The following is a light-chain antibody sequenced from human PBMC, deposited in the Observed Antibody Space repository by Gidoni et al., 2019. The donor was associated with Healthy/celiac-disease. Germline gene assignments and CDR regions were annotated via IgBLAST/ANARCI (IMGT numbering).Light chain of an antibody. CDR2: WAS. CDR3: QQYYSTTWT. CDR1: QSVLYSSNNKNY. Sequence: DIVMTQSPDSLAVSLGERATINCKSSQSVLYSSNNKNYLAWYQQKPGQPPKLLIYWASTRESGVPDRFSGSGSGTDFTITISSLQAEDVAVYYCQQYYSTTWTFXQXTKVEIK. J-gene: IGKJ1*01. V-gene: IGKV4-1*01.